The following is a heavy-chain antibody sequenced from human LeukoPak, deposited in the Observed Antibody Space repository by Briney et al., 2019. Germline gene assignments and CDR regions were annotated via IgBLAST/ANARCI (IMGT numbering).Heavy chain of an antibody. Sequence: SQTLSLTCIVSGGSISSGGYYWSWIRQHPGKGLEWIAYTYYTGSTYYNPSLKSRLTISVDRSKNQFSLRLSSMTAADTAVYYCARVPSVIDAFDIWGQGTMVTVSS. V-gene: IGHV4-31*03. CDR3: ARVPSVIDAFDI. D-gene: IGHD2-21*01. CDR2: TYYTGST. CDR1: GGSISSGGYY. J-gene: IGHJ3*02.